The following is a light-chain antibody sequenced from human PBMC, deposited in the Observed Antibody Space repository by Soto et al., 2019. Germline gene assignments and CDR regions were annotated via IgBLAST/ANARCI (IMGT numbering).Light chain of an antibody. J-gene: IGLJ2*01. CDR2: DVS. V-gene: IGLV2-11*01. CDR3: CSYAGRYSV. Sequence: QSALTQPRSVSGSPGQSVTISCTGTSSDVGGYNYVSWYQQHPGKAPKLMIYDVSKRPSGVPDRFSGSKSGNTASLTISGLQAEDEADYYCCSYAGRYSVLGGGTKVTVL. CDR1: SSDVGGYNY.